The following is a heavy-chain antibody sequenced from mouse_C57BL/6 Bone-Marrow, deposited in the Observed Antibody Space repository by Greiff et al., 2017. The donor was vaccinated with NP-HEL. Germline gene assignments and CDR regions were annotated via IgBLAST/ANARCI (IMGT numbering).Heavy chain of an antibody. D-gene: IGHD2-5*01. Sequence: VQLQQSGAELARPGASVKLSCKASGYTFTSYGISWVKQRTGQGLEWIGEIYPRSGNTSYNEKFKGKATLTADKSSSTAYMELRSLTSEDAAVYFCAREASYYSNTFAYWGQGTLVTVSA. V-gene: IGHV1-81*01. J-gene: IGHJ3*01. CDR2: IYPRSGNT. CDR1: GYTFTSYG. CDR3: AREASYYSNTFAY.